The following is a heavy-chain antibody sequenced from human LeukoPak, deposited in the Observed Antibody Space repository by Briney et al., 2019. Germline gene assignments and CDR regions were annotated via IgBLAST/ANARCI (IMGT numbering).Heavy chain of an antibody. Sequence: QPGRSLRLSCAASGFTFSSYGMHWVRQAPGKGLEWVAFISYDGSNKYYADSVKGRFTISRDNSKNTLYLQMNSLRAEDTAVYYCASDDYGGNSGVWWGQGTLVTVSS. CDR3: ASDDYGGNSGVW. V-gene: IGHV3-30*03. J-gene: IGHJ4*02. D-gene: IGHD4-23*01. CDR2: ISYDGSNK. CDR1: GFTFSSYG.